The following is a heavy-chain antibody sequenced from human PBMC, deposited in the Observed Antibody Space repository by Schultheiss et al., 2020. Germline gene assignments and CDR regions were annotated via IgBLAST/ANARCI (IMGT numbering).Heavy chain of an antibody. J-gene: IGHJ6*02. Sequence: AAVKVAFKASGYTFTSYGINWVRQAPGQGLEWMGWINPNSGGTNYAQKFQGWVTMTRDTSISTAYMELSRLRSDDTAVYYCARGEDVVVPAAIGAYYYYYGMDVWGQGTPVTVSS. V-gene: IGHV1-2*04. CDR3: ARGEDVVVPAAIGAYYYYYGMDV. D-gene: IGHD2-2*02. CDR1: GYTFTSYG. CDR2: INPNSGGT.